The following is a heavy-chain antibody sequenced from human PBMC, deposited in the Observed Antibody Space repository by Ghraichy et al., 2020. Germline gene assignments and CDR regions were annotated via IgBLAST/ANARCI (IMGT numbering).Heavy chain of an antibody. V-gene: IGHV4-31*03. CDR2: VYYSGST. CDR3: ARSWQSYDDDTVGYFDY. D-gene: IGHD4-17*01. CDR1: GVSISRGGSY. Sequence: SQTLSLTCTVSGVSISRGGSYWSWIRQHPGKGLEWIGNVYYSGSTDYNPSLKSRLTISLDTSKSHFSLNLNSVTAADTAVYYCARSWQSYDDDTVGYFDYWGQGILVTVSS. J-gene: IGHJ4*02.